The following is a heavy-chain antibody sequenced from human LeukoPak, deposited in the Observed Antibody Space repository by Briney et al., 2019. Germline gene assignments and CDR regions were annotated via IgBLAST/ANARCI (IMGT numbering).Heavy chain of an antibody. CDR2: ISYSAIT. CDR1: GVSFSGYY. D-gene: IGHD6-13*01. J-gene: IGHJ5*02. Sequence: SETLSLTCAVYGVSFSGYYWSWIRQPPGKGLEWIGYISYSAITNYNPALKSRVTISIDTSKNQFSLKLSSVTAADTAVYYCARGVNWIDPWGQGTLVTVSS. CDR3: ARGVNWIDP. V-gene: IGHV4-59*01.